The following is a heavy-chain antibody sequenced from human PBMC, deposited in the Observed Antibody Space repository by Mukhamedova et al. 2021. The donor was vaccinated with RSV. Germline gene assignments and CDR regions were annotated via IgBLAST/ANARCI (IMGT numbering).Heavy chain of an antibody. D-gene: IGHD3-10*01. CDR3: AREKIRGSRFDY. Sequence: GFTFSSYAMHWVRQAPGKGLERVAVISYDGSNKYYADSVKGRFTISRDNSKNTLYLQMNSLRAEDTAVYYCAREKIRGSRFDYW. CDR2: ISYDGSNK. J-gene: IGHJ4*01. V-gene: IGHV3-30-3*01. CDR1: GFTFSSYA.